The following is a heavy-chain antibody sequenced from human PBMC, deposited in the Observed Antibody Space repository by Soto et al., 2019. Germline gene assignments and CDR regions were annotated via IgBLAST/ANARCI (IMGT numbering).Heavy chain of an antibody. CDR1: GGSISSGGYS. Sequence: QLQLQESGSGLVKPSQTLSLTCAVSGGSISSGGYSWSWIRQPPGKGLEWIGYIYHSGSTYYNPSRESRATMSVDRSKNQFSLKLSSVTAADTAVYYCAAGGGLPRYYWGQGTLVPVSS. J-gene: IGHJ4*02. V-gene: IGHV4-30-2*01. D-gene: IGHD5-12*01. CDR2: IYHSGST. CDR3: AAGGGLPRYY.